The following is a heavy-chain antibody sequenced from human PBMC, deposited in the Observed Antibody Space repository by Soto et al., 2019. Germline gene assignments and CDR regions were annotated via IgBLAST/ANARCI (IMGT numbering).Heavy chain of an antibody. CDR3: VKDESINWYSGHFRH. CDR1: GFPFSTYW. V-gene: IGHV3-7*03. D-gene: IGHD6-13*01. Sequence: GGSLRLSCAASGFPFSTYWMSWVRQAPGKGLEWVANIKQDGSEKYYVDSVKGRFAISRDNAKNSLHLQMNSLSAEDTAFYYCVKDESINWYSGHFRHWGQGTLVTVSS. J-gene: IGHJ1*01. CDR2: IKQDGSEK.